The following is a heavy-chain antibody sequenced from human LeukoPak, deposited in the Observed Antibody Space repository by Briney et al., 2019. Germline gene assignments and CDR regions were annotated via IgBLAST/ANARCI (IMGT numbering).Heavy chain of an antibody. Sequence: GGSLRLSCAASGFTFNNYGMHWVRQAPGKGLEWVAFIRYDGSNKYYADSVKGRFTISRDNSKNTLYVQMNSLRAEDTAVYYCAKDADIVVTSYFDYWGQGTLVTVSS. CDR1: GFTFNNYG. J-gene: IGHJ4*02. CDR2: IRYDGSNK. CDR3: AKDADIVVTSYFDY. V-gene: IGHV3-30*02. D-gene: IGHD2-2*01.